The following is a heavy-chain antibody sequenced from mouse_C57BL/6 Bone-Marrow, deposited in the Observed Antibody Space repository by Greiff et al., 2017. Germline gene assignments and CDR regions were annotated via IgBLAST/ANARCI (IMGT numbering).Heavy chain of an antibody. CDR1: GFTFNTYA. V-gene: IGHV10-3*01. J-gene: IGHJ3*01. D-gene: IGHD3-1*01. CDR2: IRSKSSNYAT. Sequence: DVMLVESGGGLVQPKGSLKLSCAASGFTFNTYAMHWVRQAPGKGLEWVARIRSKSSNYATYYADSVKDRFTSSRNDSQSMLYLQMNNLKTEDTAKYYCVREQLELLAFAYWGQGTLVTVSA. CDR3: VREQLELLAFAY.